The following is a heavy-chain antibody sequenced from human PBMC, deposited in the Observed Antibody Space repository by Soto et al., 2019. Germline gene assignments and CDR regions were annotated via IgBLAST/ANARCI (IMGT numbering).Heavy chain of an antibody. D-gene: IGHD6-13*01. Sequence: QVQLVESGGGVVQPGRSLRLSCAASGFTFSSYAMHWVRQAPGKGLEWVAVISYDGSNKYYADSVKGRFTISRDNSKNAGYLQMNSLRAEDTAVYYCARGGYSSSWFTGGVLDVWGQGTTVTVSS. CDR2: ISYDGSNK. J-gene: IGHJ6*02. CDR1: GFTFSSYA. CDR3: ARGGYSSSWFTGGVLDV. V-gene: IGHV3-30-3*01.